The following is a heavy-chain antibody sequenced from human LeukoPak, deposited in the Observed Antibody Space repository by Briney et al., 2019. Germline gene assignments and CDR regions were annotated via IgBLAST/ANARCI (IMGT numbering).Heavy chain of an antibody. D-gene: IGHD3-3*01. V-gene: IGHV4-39*07. J-gene: IGHJ6*03. CDR1: GGSISSSSYY. CDR3: ARVVEGRFLERRPASSYYYYMDV. Sequence: SETLSLTCTVSGGSISSSSYYWGWIRQPPGKGLEWIGSIYYSGSTYYNPSLKSRVTISVDTSKNQFSLKLSSVTAADTAVYYCARVVEGRFLERRPASSYYYYMDVWGKGTAVTVSS. CDR2: IYYSGST.